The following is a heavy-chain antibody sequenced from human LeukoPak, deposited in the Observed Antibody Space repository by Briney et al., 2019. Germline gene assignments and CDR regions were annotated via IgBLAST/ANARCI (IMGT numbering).Heavy chain of an antibody. CDR3: AKDHSADGWPTFEY. CDR1: GFGVHTFA. D-gene: IGHD5-24*01. V-gene: IGHV3-23*01. CDR2: ITKYDGRL. Sequence: GSLRLSCAVSGFGVHTFAMSWVRQAPGKGLEWLASITKYDGRLYYADSVRGRFTISRDTSQNELYLQMNSLRVDDSAIYYCAKDHSADGWPTFEYWGLGTMVTVSS. J-gene: IGHJ3*01.